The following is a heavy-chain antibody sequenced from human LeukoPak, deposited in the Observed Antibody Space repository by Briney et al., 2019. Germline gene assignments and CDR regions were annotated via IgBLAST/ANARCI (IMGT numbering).Heavy chain of an antibody. J-gene: IGHJ4*02. Sequence: AGGSLRLSCAASGFTFSAYGIHWVRQAPGKGLQWVAFIWYDGSDTYYVDSVKGRFSISRDNSKNTLYLQMSSLRAEDTAVYYCAKALSVGATSLAFDYWGQGTLVTVSS. CDR1: GFTFSAYG. CDR2: IWYDGSDT. CDR3: AKALSVGATSLAFDY. V-gene: IGHV3-30*02. D-gene: IGHD1-26*01.